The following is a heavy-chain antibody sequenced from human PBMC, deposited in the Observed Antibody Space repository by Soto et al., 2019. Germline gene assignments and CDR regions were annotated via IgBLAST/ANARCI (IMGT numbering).Heavy chain of an antibody. D-gene: IGHD6-19*01. V-gene: IGHV4-59*01. CDR2: IYYSGST. CDR3: ARVMFVAGTGYFDY. J-gene: IGHJ4*02. Sequence: KPSETLSLTCTVSGGSISSYYWSWIRQPPGKGLEWIGYIYYSGSTNYNPSLKSRVTISVDTSKNQFSLKLSSVTAADTAVYYCARVMFVAGTGYFDYWGQGTQVTSPQ. CDR1: GGSISSYY.